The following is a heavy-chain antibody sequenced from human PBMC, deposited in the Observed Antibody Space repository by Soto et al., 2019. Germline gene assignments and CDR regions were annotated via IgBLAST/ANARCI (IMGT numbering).Heavy chain of an antibody. CDR1: GFSLNHSGVG. Sequence: QITLKESGPTLVKTTQTLTLICTFSGFSLNHSGVGVGWIRQPPGKALQCLALIYWDEDKRYSPSLKTRLTITKDTSNNQVVRTMTNRDPVDTATYYGARDYGDPPHYDCGFDVWGQGTTVTVSS. V-gene: IGHV2-5*02. CDR3: ARDYGDPPHYDCGFDV. D-gene: IGHD4-17*01. CDR2: IYWDEDK. J-gene: IGHJ6*02.